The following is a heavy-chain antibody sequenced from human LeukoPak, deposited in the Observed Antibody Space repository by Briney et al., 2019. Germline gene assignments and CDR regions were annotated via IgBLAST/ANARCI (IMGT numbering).Heavy chain of an antibody. D-gene: IGHD3-10*01. CDR3: ASDRVLGSGSLDN. Sequence: GGSLSLSCAASGVSFSDFWMHWVRKTQGQGLVWVSRIRGDGYDTNYADSVEGRFTISRDNARHTLYLQMNSLRADDTAVYYCASDRVLGSGSLDNWGQGTLVTVSS. J-gene: IGHJ4*02. V-gene: IGHV3-74*01. CDR1: GVSFSDFW. CDR2: IRGDGYDT.